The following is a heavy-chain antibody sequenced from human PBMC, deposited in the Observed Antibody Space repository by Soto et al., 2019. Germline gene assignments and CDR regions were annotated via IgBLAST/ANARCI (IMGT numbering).Heavy chain of an antibody. D-gene: IGHD2-15*01. CDR3: AREFCSGGNCYTYYFDP. Sequence: GGSLRLSCAASGLTFNRYWMHWVRHAPGKGLVWVSHINTDGSNTNYADSVKGRFTISRDNAKSTLFLQMNSPRDEDTAVYYCAREFCSGGNCYTYYFDPWGQGIPVTVSS. CDR1: GLTFNRYW. J-gene: IGHJ5*02. CDR2: INTDGSNT. V-gene: IGHV3-74*01.